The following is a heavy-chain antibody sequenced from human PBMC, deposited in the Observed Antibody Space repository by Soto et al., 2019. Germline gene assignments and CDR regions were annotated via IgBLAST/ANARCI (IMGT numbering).Heavy chain of an antibody. CDR2: IYHSGST. CDR1: GDSISSDKW. CDR3: ARGETQQQRDY. D-gene: IGHD6-13*01. V-gene: IGHV4-4*02. J-gene: IGHJ4*02. Sequence: QVQLQESGPGLVKPSGTLSLTCAVSGDSISSDKWWSWIRQPPGKGLQWIGEIYHSGSTKYNPSLKSRVIISVDKSKKQCSLKLSSVTDADTAVYYCARGETQQQRDYWGQGTLVTVSS.